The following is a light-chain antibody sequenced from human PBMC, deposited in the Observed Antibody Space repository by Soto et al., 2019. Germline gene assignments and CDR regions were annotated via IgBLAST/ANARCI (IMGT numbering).Light chain of an antibody. CDR2: DTS. CDR1: QSILHSSNNKIC. Sequence: DIVMTQSPDSLALSLGERATINCKSSQSILHSSNNKICLAWYQHKPGQTPRLLIYDTSTRATGVPTRFSGSRSGAEFTLTINSLQSEDFAVYYCQPYNNWPLTFGGGTKVDIK. J-gene: IGKJ4*01. V-gene: IGKV4-1*01. CDR3: QPYNNWPLT.